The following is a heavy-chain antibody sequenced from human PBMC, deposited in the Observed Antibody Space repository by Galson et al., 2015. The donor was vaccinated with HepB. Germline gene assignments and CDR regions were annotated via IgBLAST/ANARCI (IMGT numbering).Heavy chain of an antibody. CDR3: AKPVSRIAAAGTAFDY. CDR1: GFTFSSYA. J-gene: IGHJ4*02. CDR2: ISGSGGST. V-gene: IGHV3-23*01. D-gene: IGHD6-13*01. Sequence: SLRLSCAASGFTFSSYAMSWVRQAPGKGLEWVSAISGSGGSTYYADSVKGRFTISRDNSKNTLYLQMNSLRAEDTAVYYCAKPVSRIAAAGTAFDYWGQGTLVTVSS.